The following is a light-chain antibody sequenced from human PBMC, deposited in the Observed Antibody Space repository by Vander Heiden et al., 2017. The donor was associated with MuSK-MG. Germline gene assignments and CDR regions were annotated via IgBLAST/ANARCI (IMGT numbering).Light chain of an antibody. V-gene: IGLV2-8*01. CDR3: SSYARV. J-gene: IGLJ1*01. CDR1: SSDVGGYNY. Sequence: QSALTQPPSESGSPGQSVTISCTGTSSDVGGYNYVSWYQQHPGKATKLMIYEVSTRPSGVPDRFSGSKSGNTASLTVSGLQAEDEAAYYCSSYARVFGTGTKVTVL. CDR2: EVS.